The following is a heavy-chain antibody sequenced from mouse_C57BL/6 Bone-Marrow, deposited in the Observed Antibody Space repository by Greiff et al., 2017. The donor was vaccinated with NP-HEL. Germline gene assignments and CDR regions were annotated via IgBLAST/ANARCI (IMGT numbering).Heavy chain of an antibody. J-gene: IGHJ1*03. CDR3: ARRAGSPSYWYFDV. D-gene: IGHD1-1*01. CDR1: GFTFSSYT. V-gene: IGHV5-9*01. Sequence: EVQGVESGGGLVKPGGSLKLSCAASGFTFSSYTMSWVRQTPEKRLEWVATISGGGGNTYYPDSVKGRFTISRDNAKNTLYLQMSSLRSEDTALYYCARRAGSPSYWYFDVWGTGTTVTVSS. CDR2: ISGGGGNT.